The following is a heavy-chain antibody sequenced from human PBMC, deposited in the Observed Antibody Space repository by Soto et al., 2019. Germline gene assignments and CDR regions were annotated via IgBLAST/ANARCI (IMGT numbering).Heavy chain of an antibody. Sequence: QVQLQESGPGLVKPSQTLSLTCTVSGVSVISGGYYWSWIRQHPGKGLEWIGYIYYSGNAWYNPSLESRVTISVDTSKNQFSLKLTSVTAADTAVYYCAKAERRWLQENEYWGQGTLVTVSS. CDR3: AKAERRWLQENEY. CDR1: GVSVISGGYY. CDR2: IYYSGNA. J-gene: IGHJ4*02. V-gene: IGHV4-31*03. D-gene: IGHD5-12*01.